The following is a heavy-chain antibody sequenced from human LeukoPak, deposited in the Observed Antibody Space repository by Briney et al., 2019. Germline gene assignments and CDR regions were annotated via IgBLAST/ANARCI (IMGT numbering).Heavy chain of an antibody. J-gene: IGHJ4*02. CDR2: ISGSGGST. V-gene: IGHV3-23*01. Sequence: GGSLRLSCAASGFTFSSYAMSWVRQAPGKGLEWVSAISGSGGSTYYADSVKGRFTISRDNSKNTLYLQMNSLRAEDTAVYYCAKAAGRVVAAHFPMDYWGQGTLVTVSS. CDR1: GFTFSSYA. D-gene: IGHD2-15*01. CDR3: AKAAGRVVAAHFPMDY.